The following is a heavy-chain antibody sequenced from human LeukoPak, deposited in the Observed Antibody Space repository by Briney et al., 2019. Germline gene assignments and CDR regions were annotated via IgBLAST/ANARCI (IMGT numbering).Heavy chain of an antibody. Sequence: GGSLRLSCAASEFTFSVYNMHWVRQAPGKGPEWVSSISSTSTYIYYADSVKGRFTISRDNAKNSLYLQLHSLRAEETAVYYCTRGGERCGEFSLWGQGTLVTVPS. D-gene: IGHD3-10*01. CDR2: ISSTSTYI. CDR1: EFTFSVYN. CDR3: TRGGERCGEFSL. V-gene: IGHV3-21*01. J-gene: IGHJ4*02.